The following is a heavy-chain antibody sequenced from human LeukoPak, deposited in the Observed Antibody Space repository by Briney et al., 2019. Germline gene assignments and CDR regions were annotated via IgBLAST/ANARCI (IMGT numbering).Heavy chain of an antibody. J-gene: IGHJ1*01. V-gene: IGHV3-7*05. Sequence: PGGSLRLSCAASGFTFSSYWMSWVRQAPGKGLEWVANIKQDGSEKYYVDSVKGRFTISRDNAKNSLYLQMNSPRAEDTAVYYCAGPPVSIWVVTSEGYFQHWGQGTLVTVSS. D-gene: IGHD2-21*02. CDR2: IKQDGSEK. CDR1: GFTFSSYW. CDR3: AGPPVSIWVVTSEGYFQH.